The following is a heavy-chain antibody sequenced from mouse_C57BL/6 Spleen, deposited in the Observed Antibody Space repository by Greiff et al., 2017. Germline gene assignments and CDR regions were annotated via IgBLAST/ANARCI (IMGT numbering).Heavy chain of an antibody. J-gene: IGHJ2*01. CDR3: ARDRRTGTRGNYFDY. V-gene: IGHV5-16*01. Sequence: EVQLVESEGGLVQPGSSMKLSCTASGFTFSDYYMAWVRQVPEKGLEWVANINYDGSSTYYLDSLKSRFIISRDNAKNILYLQMSSLKSEDTATYYCARDRRTGTRGNYFDYWGQGTTLTVSS. CDR2: INYDGSST. CDR1: GFTFSDYY. D-gene: IGHD4-1*01.